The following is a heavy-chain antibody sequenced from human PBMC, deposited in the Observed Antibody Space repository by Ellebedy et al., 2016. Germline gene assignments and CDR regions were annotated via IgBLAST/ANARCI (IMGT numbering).Heavy chain of an antibody. V-gene: IGHV4-30-4*01. D-gene: IGHD3-10*01. CDR1: GGSISSNDYY. CDR2: IYYSGST. Sequence: SETLSLTCTVSGGSISSNDYYWSWIRQLPGKGLEWIGYIYYSGSTYYNPSLKSRVTMSIDTSKNQFSLTLNSVTAADTAVYYCAREMVRGVLNFWGQGTLVTVSS. CDR3: AREMVRGVLNF. J-gene: IGHJ4*02.